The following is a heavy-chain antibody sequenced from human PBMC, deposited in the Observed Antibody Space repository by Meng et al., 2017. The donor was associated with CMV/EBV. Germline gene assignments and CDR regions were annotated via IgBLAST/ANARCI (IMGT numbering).Heavy chain of an antibody. CDR3: ARDSSGWYPHFDY. V-gene: IGHV4-4*07. J-gene: IGHJ4*02. CDR2: IYTSGST. D-gene: IGHD6-19*01. Sequence: QGQLQEPGPGLVKPSDARPLTCTVAGGSISSYYWSWIRQPGGKGLEWIGRIYTSGSTNYNPSLKSRVTMSVDTSKNQFSLKLSSVTAADTAVYYCARDSSGWYPHFDYWGQGTLVTVSS. CDR1: GGSISSYY.